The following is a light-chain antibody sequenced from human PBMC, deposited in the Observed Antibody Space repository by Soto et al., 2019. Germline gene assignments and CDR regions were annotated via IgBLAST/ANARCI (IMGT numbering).Light chain of an antibody. J-gene: IGLJ2*01. CDR1: SGSVSTSYY. V-gene: IGLV8-61*01. CDR3: VLYLPSGIWV. Sequence: QAVVTQEPSFSVSPGGTVTLTCGLSSGSVSTSYYPSWYQQTPGQAPRTLIYSTNTRSSGVPDRFSGSILGNKAALTITGAHADDESAYYCVLYLPSGIWVFGGGTKVTVL. CDR2: STN.